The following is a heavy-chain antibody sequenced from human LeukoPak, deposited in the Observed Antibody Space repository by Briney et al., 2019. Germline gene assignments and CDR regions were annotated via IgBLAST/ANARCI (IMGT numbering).Heavy chain of an antibody. CDR1: GGSFSGYY. Sequence: PSETLSLTCAVYGGSFSGYYWSWIRQPPGKGLEWIGEINHSGSTNYNPSLKSRVTISVDTSKNQFPLKLSSVTAADTAVYYCARGLVSWNDIYFDYWGQGTLVTVSS. CDR2: INHSGST. J-gene: IGHJ4*02. CDR3: ARGLVSWNDIYFDY. V-gene: IGHV4-34*01. D-gene: IGHD1-1*01.